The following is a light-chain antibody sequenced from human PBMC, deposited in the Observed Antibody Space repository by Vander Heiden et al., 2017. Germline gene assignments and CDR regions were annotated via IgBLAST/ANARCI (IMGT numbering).Light chain of an antibody. Sequence: DIQMPQPPSTVSADAGDRVTITCRASQNINSWLAWYQQKPGKAPKLLIYKASNLESGVPSRFAGSGSETEFTLTISSLQPDDFATYYCQQHNTFPWTFGHGTRVEVK. V-gene: IGKV1-5*03. CDR1: QNINSW. J-gene: IGKJ1*01. CDR2: KAS. CDR3: QQHNTFPWT.